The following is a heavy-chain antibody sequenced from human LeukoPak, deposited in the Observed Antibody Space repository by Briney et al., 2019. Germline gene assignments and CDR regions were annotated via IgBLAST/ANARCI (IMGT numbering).Heavy chain of an antibody. CDR3: ARVLVGVTRPGFDS. CDR2: INSDGSDT. Sequence: PGGSLRLSCAGSGFTFSSYWMHWVRQTPGKGLVWVSRINSDGSDTSYADSVKGRFTISRDNAKNTLYLQMNSLRAEDTAVYYYARVLVGVTRPGFDSWGQGTLVTVSS. V-gene: IGHV3-74*01. CDR1: GFTFSSYW. D-gene: IGHD1-26*01. J-gene: IGHJ4*02.